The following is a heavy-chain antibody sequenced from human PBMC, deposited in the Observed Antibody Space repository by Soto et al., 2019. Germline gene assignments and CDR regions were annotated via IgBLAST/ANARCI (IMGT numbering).Heavy chain of an antibody. D-gene: IGHD4-17*01. CDR1: GFIFIGYG. V-gene: IGHV3-30*18. J-gene: IGHJ4*01. Sequence: PGGSLRLSCAASGFIFIGYGMHWVRQAPGKGLEWVAVISFDGNYKYYADSVKGRFTISRDNSKNTLYLQMNSLRVEDTAVYYCAKNKQRHGDYVYYFDYWGQGTLVTVSS. CDR3: AKNKQRHGDYVYYFDY. CDR2: ISFDGNYK.